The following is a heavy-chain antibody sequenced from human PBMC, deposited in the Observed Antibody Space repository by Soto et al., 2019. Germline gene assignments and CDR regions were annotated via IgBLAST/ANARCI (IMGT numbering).Heavy chain of an antibody. CDR2: IMPSRGTA. J-gene: IGHJ2*01. D-gene: IGHD6-19*01. CDR3: AREGGSVVAVAGAGRYVDI. Sequence: VQLVQSGAEVRRTGSSVQVSCKASGGSFSNYVISWVRQAPGQGLEWMGGIMPSRGTANYAQKFQGRVTSTADESTSTTNMEVISLTTEDTAVYYCAREGGSVVAVAGAGRYVDIWGRGTPVTVSS. V-gene: IGHV1-69*01. CDR1: GGSFSNYV.